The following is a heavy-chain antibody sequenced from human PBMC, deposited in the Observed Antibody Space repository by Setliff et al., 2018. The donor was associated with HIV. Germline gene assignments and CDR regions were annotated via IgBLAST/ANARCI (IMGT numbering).Heavy chain of an antibody. D-gene: IGHD2-15*01. V-gene: IGHV4-31*03. CDR1: GGSINSGGCY. J-gene: IGHJ6*03. CDR2: ISYSGTT. CDR3: ARVHQKVAAYYYYYVDV. Sequence: SETLSLTCTVSGGSINSGGCYWSWIRQHPGKGLEWIGYISYSGTTYYNPSLKSRITMSLDTSKSHFSLNLSSVTAADTAVYYCARVHQKVAAYYYYYVDVWGKGTTVTVSS.